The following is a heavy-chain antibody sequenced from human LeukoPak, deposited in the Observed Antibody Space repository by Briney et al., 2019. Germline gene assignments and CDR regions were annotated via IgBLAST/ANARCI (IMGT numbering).Heavy chain of an antibody. CDR2: INHSGSS. Sequence: SETLSLTCAVYGGSFSGYYWSWIRQPPGKGLEWIGEINHSGSSKYIPSLKSRVAISVDTSRNQFSLKLNSVTAADTAVYYCAKSNGYGLVDIWGQGTMVTVSS. D-gene: IGHD3-10*01. CDR1: GGSFSGYY. V-gene: IGHV4-34*01. J-gene: IGHJ3*02. CDR3: AKSNGYGLVDI.